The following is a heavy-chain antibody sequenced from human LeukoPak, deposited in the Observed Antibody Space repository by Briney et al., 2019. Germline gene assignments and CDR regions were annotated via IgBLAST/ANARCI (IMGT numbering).Heavy chain of an antibody. D-gene: IGHD6-13*01. CDR2: INPSGGST. CDR3: ARENAGIAAAVTGGWFDP. Sequence: ASVKVSCKASGYTFTSYYMHWVRQAPGQGLEWMGIINPSGGSTSYAQKFQGRVTMTRDTSTSTVYMELSSLRSEDTAVYYCARENAGIAAAVTGGWFDPWRQGTLVTVSS. CDR1: GYTFTSYY. J-gene: IGHJ5*02. V-gene: IGHV1-46*01.